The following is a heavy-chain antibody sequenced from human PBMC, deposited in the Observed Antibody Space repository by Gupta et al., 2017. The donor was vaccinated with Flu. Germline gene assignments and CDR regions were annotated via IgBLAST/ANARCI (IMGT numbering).Heavy chain of an antibody. Sequence: SYAMSWVRQAPGKGLEWVSAISGSGGSTYYADSVKGRFTISRDNSKNTLYLQMNSLRAEDTAVYYCAKDRLVAATPFFDYWGQGTLVTVSS. D-gene: IGHD2-15*01. CDR3: AKDRLVAATPFFDY. V-gene: IGHV3-23*01. CDR2: ISGSGGST. CDR1: SYA. J-gene: IGHJ4*02.